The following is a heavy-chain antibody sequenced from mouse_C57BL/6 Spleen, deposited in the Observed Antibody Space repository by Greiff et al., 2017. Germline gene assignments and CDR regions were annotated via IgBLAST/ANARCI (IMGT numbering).Heavy chain of an antibody. V-gene: IGHV1-64*01. CDR3: AREGTSYYAMDY. J-gene: IGHJ4*01. CDR1: GYTFTSYW. CDR2: IHPNSGST. Sequence: QVHVKQPGAELVKPGASVKLSCKASGYTFTSYWMHWVKQRPGQGLEWIGMIHPNSGSTNYNEKFKSKDTLTVDKSSSTAYMQLSSLTSEDSAVYYCAREGTSYYAMDYWGQGTSVTVSS.